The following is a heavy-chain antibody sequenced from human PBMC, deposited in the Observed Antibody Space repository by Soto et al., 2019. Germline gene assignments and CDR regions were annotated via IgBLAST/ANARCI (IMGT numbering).Heavy chain of an antibody. CDR2: INHSGST. D-gene: IGHD2-2*01. J-gene: IGHJ4*02. CDR3: VRSTNLHSFDF. V-gene: IGHV4-34*01. Sequence: PSETLSLTCAVYGGSFSAYYWSWIRQPPGKGLEWIGEINHSGSTNYHPSLKSRVTISVDASKKQFSLILSSMTAADTAMYFCVRSTNLHSFDFWGQGTLVTVSS. CDR1: GGSFSAYY.